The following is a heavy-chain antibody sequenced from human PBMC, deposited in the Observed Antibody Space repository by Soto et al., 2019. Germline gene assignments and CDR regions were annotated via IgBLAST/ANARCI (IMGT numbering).Heavy chain of an antibody. V-gene: IGHV3-7*01. CDR2: IKQDESEK. Sequence: GGSLRLSCAASGFTFSSYWMSWVRQAPGKGLEWVANIKQDESEKYYVDSVKGRFTISRDNAKNSLYLQMNSLRAEDTAVYYCARAALYNWNDVSWFDPWGQGTLVTVSS. J-gene: IGHJ5*02. CDR1: GFTFSSYW. D-gene: IGHD1-1*01. CDR3: ARAALYNWNDVSWFDP.